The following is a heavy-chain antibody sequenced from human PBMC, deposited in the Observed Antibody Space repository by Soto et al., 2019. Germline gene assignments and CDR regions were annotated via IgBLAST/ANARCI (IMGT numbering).Heavy chain of an antibody. D-gene: IGHD6-19*01. CDR3: ATDRSTAVAPWYFDY. V-gene: IGHV3-30*03. CDR1: GFTFSSYG. J-gene: IGHJ4*02. Sequence: QVQLVESGGGVVQPGRSLRLSCAASGFTFSSYGMHWVRQAPGKGLEWVAVISYDGSNKYYADSVKGRFTISRDNSKNTLYLQMNSLRAEDTAVYYCATDRSTAVAPWYFDYWGQGTLVTVSS. CDR2: ISYDGSNK.